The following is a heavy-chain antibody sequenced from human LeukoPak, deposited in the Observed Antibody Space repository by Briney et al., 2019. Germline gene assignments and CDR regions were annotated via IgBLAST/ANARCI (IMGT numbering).Heavy chain of an antibody. D-gene: IGHD6-13*01. CDR1: GGSISSGGYY. CDR2: IYYSGST. Sequence: SETLSLTCTVSGGSISSGGYYWSWIRQHPGKGLEWIGYIYYSGSTYYNPSLKSRVTISVDTSKNQFSPKLSSVTAADTAVYYCARGRAAAGTTAYFQHWGQGTLVTVSS. CDR3: ARGRAAAGTTAYFQH. V-gene: IGHV4-61*08. J-gene: IGHJ1*01.